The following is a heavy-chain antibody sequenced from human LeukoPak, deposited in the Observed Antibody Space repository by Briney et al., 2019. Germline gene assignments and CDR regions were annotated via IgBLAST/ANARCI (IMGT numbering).Heavy chain of an antibody. Sequence: GGSLRLSCAASGFTFSSYAMSWVRQAPGKGLEWVSAISGSIRSTYYADSVKGRFTISRDNSKNTLYLEMNSLRAEDTALYYCAKDVRSGWLQAFDLWGRGTLVTVSS. V-gene: IGHV3-23*01. CDR3: AKDVRSGWLQAFDL. J-gene: IGHJ2*01. D-gene: IGHD5-12*01. CDR1: GFTFSSYA. CDR2: ISGSIRST.